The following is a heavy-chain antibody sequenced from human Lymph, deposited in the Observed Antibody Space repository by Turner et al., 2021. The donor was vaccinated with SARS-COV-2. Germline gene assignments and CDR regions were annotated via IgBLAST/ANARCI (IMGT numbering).Heavy chain of an antibody. CDR1: GVSISSQS. D-gene: IGHD1-1*01. J-gene: IGHJ6*02. Sequence: QVPLQESGPGLVRPSETLSLTCPVSGVSISSQSWSWIRQSPGRGLEWIGYFYKIGSIDYNPTLRSRVTISVDTSKNQLSLNMISMTAADTAVYYCARHQGSTSGYDHGMNVWGQGTAVIVSS. CDR2: FYKIGSI. CDR3: ARHQGSTSGYDHGMNV. V-gene: IGHV4-59*08.